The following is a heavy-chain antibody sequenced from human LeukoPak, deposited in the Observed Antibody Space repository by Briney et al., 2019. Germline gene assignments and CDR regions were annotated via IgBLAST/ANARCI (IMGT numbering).Heavy chain of an antibody. D-gene: IGHD6-6*01. J-gene: IGHJ5*02. CDR3: TRFYSCSSDWFDP. CDR2: IRSKAYGGTT. CDR1: GFTFGDYA. Sequence: GGSLRLSCTASGFTFGDYAMSWFRQAPGKGLEWVGFIRSKAYGGTTEYAASVKGRFTISRDDSKSIAYLQMNSLKTEDTAVYYCTRFYSCSSDWFDPWGQGTLVTVSS. V-gene: IGHV3-49*03.